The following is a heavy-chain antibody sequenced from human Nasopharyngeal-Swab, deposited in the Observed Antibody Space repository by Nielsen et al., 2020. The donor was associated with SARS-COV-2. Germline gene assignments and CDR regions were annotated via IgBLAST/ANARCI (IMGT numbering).Heavy chain of an antibody. Sequence: GGSLRLSCAASGFTFDDYTMHWVRQAPGKGLEWVSLISWDGGSTYYADSVKGRFTISRDNSKNSLYLQMNSLRTEDNALYYCAKDLGGYYYYGMDVWGQGTTVTVSS. J-gene: IGHJ6*02. CDR3: AKDLGGYYYYGMDV. CDR1: GFTFDDYT. CDR2: ISWDGGST. V-gene: IGHV3-43*01.